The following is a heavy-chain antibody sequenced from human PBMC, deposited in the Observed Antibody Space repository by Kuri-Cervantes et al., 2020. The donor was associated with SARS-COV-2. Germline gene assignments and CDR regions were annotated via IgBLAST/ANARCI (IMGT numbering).Heavy chain of an antibody. D-gene: IGHD6-6*01. J-gene: IGHJ5*02. CDR3: ARGRYSSSYWFDP. CDR2: INPNSGNT. V-gene: IGHV1-8*03. Sequence: ASVKVSCKASGYTFTSYDINWVRQATGQGLEWMGWINPNSGNTGYAQKFQGRVTITRNTSISTAYMELSSLRSEDTAVYYCARGRYSSSYWFDPWGQGTLVTVSS. CDR1: GYTFTSYD.